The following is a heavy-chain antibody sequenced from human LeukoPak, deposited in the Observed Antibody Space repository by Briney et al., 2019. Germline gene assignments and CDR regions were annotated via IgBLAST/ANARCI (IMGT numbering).Heavy chain of an antibody. D-gene: IGHD4-17*01. Sequence: GGSLRLSCAASGFTFSSYLMSWVRQAPGKGLEWVGVISDDGRSKDYADSVKGRFTISRDNSKDTLYLQMNSLRDEDTAVYYCAKRPSDYGDYVSYFDYWGQGTLVTVSS. V-gene: IGHV3-30*18. CDR1: GFTFSSYL. CDR3: AKRPSDYGDYVSYFDY. CDR2: ISDDGRSK. J-gene: IGHJ4*02.